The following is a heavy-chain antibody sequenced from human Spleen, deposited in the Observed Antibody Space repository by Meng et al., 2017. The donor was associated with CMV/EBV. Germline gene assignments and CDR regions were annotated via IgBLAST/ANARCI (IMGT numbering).Heavy chain of an antibody. CDR3: ARVLGGSYYIFDY. CDR2: IKQDGSEK. J-gene: IGHJ4*02. CDR1: GFAFADYA. V-gene: IGHV3-7*01. Sequence: GESLKISCAASGFAFADYAMSWVRQAPGKGLEWVANIKQDGSEKYYVDSVQGRFTISRDNAKNSLYLQMNSLRAEDTAVYYCARVLGGSYYIFDYWGQGTLVTVSS. D-gene: IGHD1-26*01.